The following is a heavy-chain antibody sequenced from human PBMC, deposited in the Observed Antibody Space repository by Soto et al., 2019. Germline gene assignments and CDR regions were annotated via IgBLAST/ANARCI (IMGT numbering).Heavy chain of an antibody. V-gene: IGHV3-23*01. CDR3: ARIDTSNPNCLTAYYSYGLDI. Sequence: PGGSLRLSCAASGFTFSSYAMSWVRQAPGKWLEWVSAISGSGGSTYYADSVKGRLTISRDNSKNTLYLQMNSLRAEDTAVYYCARIDTSNPNCLTAYYSYGLDIWGQGTTVTASS. J-gene: IGHJ6*02. CDR2: ISGSGGST. D-gene: IGHD3-22*01. CDR1: GFTFSSYA.